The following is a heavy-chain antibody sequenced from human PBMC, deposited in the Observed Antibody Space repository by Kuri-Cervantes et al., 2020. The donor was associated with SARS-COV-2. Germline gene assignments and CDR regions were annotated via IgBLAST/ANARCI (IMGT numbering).Heavy chain of an antibody. Sequence: GGSLRPSCAAYGFTFSNAWMSWVRQAPGKGLEWVGRIKSKTDGGTTDYAAPVKGRFTISRDDSKNTLYLQMNSLKTEDTAVYYCTTDWAIVVVPAAPSGYSGYEMPDYWGQGTLVTVSS. J-gene: IGHJ4*02. V-gene: IGHV3-15*01. CDR3: TTDWAIVVVPAAPSGYSGYEMPDY. D-gene: IGHD2-2*01. CDR2: IKSKTDGGTT. CDR1: GFTFSNAW.